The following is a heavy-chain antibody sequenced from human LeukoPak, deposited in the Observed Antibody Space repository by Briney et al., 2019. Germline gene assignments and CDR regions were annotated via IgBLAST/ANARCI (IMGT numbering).Heavy chain of an antibody. CDR2: IYYSGST. CDR3: ARTSLAGLVDY. CDR1: GGSISSSSYY. D-gene: IGHD6-19*01. Sequence: SETLSLTCTVSGGSISSSSYYWGWIRQPPGKGLEWIGYIYYSGSTNYNPSLKSRVTISVDTSKNQFSLKLSSVTAADTAVYYCARTSLAGLVDYWGQGTLVTVSS. J-gene: IGHJ4*02. V-gene: IGHV4-61*05.